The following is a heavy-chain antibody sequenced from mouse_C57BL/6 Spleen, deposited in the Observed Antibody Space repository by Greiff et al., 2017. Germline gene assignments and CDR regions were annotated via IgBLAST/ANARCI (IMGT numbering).Heavy chain of an antibody. D-gene: IGHD2-4*01. J-gene: IGHJ3*01. Sequence: QVQLQQPGAELVMPGASVKLSCKASGYTFTSYWMHWVKQRPGQGLEWIGKIDPSDSYTNYNQKFKGKSTLTVDKSSSTAYMQLSSLTSEDSAVYDCARGGADYPWFAYWGQGTLVTVSA. CDR1: GYTFTSYW. CDR2: IDPSDSYT. V-gene: IGHV1-69*01. CDR3: ARGGADYPWFAY.